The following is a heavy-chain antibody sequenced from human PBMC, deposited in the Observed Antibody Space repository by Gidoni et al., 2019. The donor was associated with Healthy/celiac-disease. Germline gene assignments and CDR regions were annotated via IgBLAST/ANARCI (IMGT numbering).Heavy chain of an antibody. Sequence: QVQLVESGGGLVKPGGSLRLSCAASGFTFSDYYMRWIRQAPGKGLEWVSYISSSSSYTNYADSVKGRFTISRDNAKNSLYLQMNSLRAEDTAVYYCARERGLSYDSSGYHYYGMDVWGQGTTVTVSS. J-gene: IGHJ6*02. V-gene: IGHV3-11*05. CDR2: ISSSSSYT. CDR3: ARERGLSYDSSGYHYYGMDV. CDR1: GFTFSDYY. D-gene: IGHD3-22*01.